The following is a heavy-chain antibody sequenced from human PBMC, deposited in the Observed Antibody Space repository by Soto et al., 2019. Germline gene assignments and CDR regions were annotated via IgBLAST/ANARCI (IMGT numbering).Heavy chain of an antibody. D-gene: IGHD6-19*01. V-gene: IGHV1-18*01. CDR3: ARDRIAVPGGCLDD. CDR2: ISPYSDDT. J-gene: IGHJ6*02. CDR1: GYTFTSYG. Sequence: ASVKVSCKASGYTFTSYGINWVRQAPGQGLEWMGWISPYSDDTNYAQKLQGRVTLTTDTSTSAAYMELRSLRSDDTAVYYCARDRIAVPGGCLDDWGQGTTFTAPS.